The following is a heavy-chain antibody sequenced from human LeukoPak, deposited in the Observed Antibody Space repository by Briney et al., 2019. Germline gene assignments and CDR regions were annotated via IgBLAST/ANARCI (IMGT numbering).Heavy chain of an antibody. J-gene: IGHJ3*02. CDR1: GYSISTGYY. D-gene: IGHD3-22*01. CDR2: FYHGGST. CDR3: ARVHVNSGYYFGDVFDI. V-gene: IGHV4-38-2*02. Sequence: SETLSLTCTVSGYSISTGYYWDWIRQPPGKGLEWIGTFYHGGSTYYNPSLKSRVTISVDTSKNQFSLKLSSVTAADTAIYYCARVHVNSGYYFGDVFDIWGQGTMVTVSS.